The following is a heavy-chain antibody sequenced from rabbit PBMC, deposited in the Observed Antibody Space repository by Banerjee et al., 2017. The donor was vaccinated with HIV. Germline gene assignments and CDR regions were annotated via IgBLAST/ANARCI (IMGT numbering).Heavy chain of an antibody. D-gene: IGHD6-1*01. J-gene: IGHJ4*01. CDR1: GFTLSSGYY. Sequence: QEQLEESGGDLVKPEGSLTLTCTPSGFTLSSGYYMCWVRQAPGKGLEWIACIYAGSSVGTYYASWAKGRFTISSHNAQNTLYLQLNSLTAADTATYFCVRGDAGYAGYGYATEGYYFNLWGQGTLVTVS. CDR3: VRGDAGYAGYGYATEGYYFNL. CDR2: IYAGSSVGT. V-gene: IGHV1S45*01.